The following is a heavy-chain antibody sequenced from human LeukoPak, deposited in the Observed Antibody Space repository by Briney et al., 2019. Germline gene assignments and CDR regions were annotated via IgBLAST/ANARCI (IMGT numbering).Heavy chain of an antibody. Sequence: PSETLSLTCAVYGVSFSGYYWSWIRQPAGKGLEWIGRIYTSGSTNYNPPLKSRVTMSVDTSKNQFSLKLSSVTAADTAVYYCAGGSTIFGVANYYFDYWGQGTLVTVSS. CDR1: GVSFSGYY. D-gene: IGHD3-3*01. CDR3: AGGSTIFGVANYYFDY. CDR2: IYTSGST. V-gene: IGHV4-59*10. J-gene: IGHJ4*02.